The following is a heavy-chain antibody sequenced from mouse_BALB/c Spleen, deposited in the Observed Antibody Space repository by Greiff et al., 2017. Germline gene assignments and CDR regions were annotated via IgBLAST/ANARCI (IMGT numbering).Heavy chain of an antibody. CDR1: GYTFTSYW. J-gene: IGHJ4*01. Sequence: QVQLKQPGAELVKPGASVKLSCKASGYTFTSYWMHWVKQRPGQGLEWIGEINPSNGRTNYNEKFKSKATLTVDKSSSTAYMQLSSLTSEDSAVYYCARSYYGLYYAMDYWGQGTSVTVSS. D-gene: IGHD1-2*01. CDR2: INPSNGRT. V-gene: IGHV1S81*02. CDR3: ARSYYGLYYAMDY.